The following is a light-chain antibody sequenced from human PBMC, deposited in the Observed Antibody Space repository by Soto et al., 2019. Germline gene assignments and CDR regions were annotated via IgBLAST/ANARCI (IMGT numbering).Light chain of an antibody. Sequence: EIVMTQSPATLSVSPGERATLSCRDSQTVSSNVAWYQQKPGQAPRILIYGASTRATGIPARFSGSGSGTEFTLTISSLQSEDFAVYYCQQYNNWPPWTFGQGTKVDI. CDR1: QTVSSN. CDR3: QQYNNWPPWT. J-gene: IGKJ1*01. V-gene: IGKV3-15*01. CDR2: GAS.